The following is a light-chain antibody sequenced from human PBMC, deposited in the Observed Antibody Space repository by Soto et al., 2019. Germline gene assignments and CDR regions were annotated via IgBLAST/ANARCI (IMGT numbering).Light chain of an antibody. CDR1: SSNIGAGYD. V-gene: IGLV1-40*01. Sequence: QLVLTQPPSVSGAPGQRVTISCTGSSSNIGAGYDVHWYQQLPGTAPKLLIHGNRNRPSGVPDRFSGSKSGTSASLAITGLQAEYEADYYCQSYDSSLSSAVFGGGTKLTVL. J-gene: IGLJ2*01. CDR3: QSYDSSLSSAV. CDR2: GNR.